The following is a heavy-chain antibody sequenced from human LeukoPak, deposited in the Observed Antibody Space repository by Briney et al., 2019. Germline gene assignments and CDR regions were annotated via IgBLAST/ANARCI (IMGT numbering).Heavy chain of an antibody. CDR2: ISSSSSYI. D-gene: IGHD6-19*01. CDR3: ARDGDSSGRFDY. J-gene: IGHJ4*02. CDR1: GFTFSSYS. V-gene: IGHV3-21*01. Sequence: GGSLRLSCAASGFTFSSYSMNWVRQAPGKGLEWVSSISSSSSYIYYADSVKGRFTISRDNSKNTLYLQMNSLRAEDTAVYYCARDGDSSGRFDYWGQGTLVTVSS.